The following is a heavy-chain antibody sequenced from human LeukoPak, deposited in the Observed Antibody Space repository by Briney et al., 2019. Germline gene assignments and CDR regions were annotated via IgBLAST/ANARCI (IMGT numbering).Heavy chain of an antibody. J-gene: IGHJ4*01. Sequence: PGGSLRLSCAASGFTFDDYGMSWVRHAPGKGLEWVSGINWNGGSTGYADSVKGRFTISRDNAKNSLYLQMNSLRAEDTALYYCSSAQTTVTTTSCDYWGQGTLVTVSS. CDR2: INWNGGST. CDR3: SSAQTTVTTTSCDY. D-gene: IGHD4-17*01. V-gene: IGHV3-20*04. CDR1: GFTFDDYG.